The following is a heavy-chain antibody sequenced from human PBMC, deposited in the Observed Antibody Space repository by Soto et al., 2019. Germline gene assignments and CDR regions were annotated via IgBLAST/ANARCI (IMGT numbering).Heavy chain of an antibody. V-gene: IGHV5-51*01. D-gene: IGHD3-3*01. CDR2: IYPGDSDT. J-gene: IGHJ4*02. Sequence: GESLKISCKGSGYSFTSYWIGWVRQMPGKGLEWMGIIYPGDSDTRYSPSFQGQVTISADKSISTAYLQWSSLKASDTAMYYCARHLANTYYDFWSGIHPPDYWGQGTLVTVSS. CDR1: GYSFTSYW. CDR3: ARHLANTYYDFWSGIHPPDY.